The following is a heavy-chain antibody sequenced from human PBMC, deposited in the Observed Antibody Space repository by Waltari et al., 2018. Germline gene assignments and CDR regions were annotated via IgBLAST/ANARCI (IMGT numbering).Heavy chain of an antibody. V-gene: IGHV1-46*01. Sequence: QVQLVQSGAEVKKPGASVKVSCKASGYTFTDYYMHWVRQAPGQGLEWMGIINPDAGSTSYAQNFHGRVTMTRDTSTSTIYMELSSLRSEDTAVYYCARGKEVVVLSLDYWGQGTLVIVSS. CDR2: INPDAGST. D-gene: IGHD2-15*01. CDR3: ARGKEVVVLSLDY. J-gene: IGHJ4*02. CDR1: GYTFTDYY.